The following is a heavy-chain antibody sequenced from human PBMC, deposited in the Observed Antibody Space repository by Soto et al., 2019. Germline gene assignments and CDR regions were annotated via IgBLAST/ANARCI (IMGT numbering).Heavy chain of an antibody. CDR2: ISGSGGST. Sequence: LRLSCEAAGLTFSSYAMSWVRQAPGKGLGWVSAISGSGGSTYYADSVKGRFTISRDNSKTTLYLQMNSLRAEDTAVYYCAKHRRAAAGTGYYYYYGMDVWGQGTTETVSS. V-gene: IGHV3-23*01. CDR3: AKHRRAAAGTGYYYYYGMDV. CDR1: GLTFSSYA. D-gene: IGHD6-13*01. J-gene: IGHJ6*02.